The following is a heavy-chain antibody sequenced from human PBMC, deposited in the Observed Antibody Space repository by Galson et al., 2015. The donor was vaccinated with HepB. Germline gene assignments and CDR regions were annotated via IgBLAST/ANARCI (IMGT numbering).Heavy chain of an antibody. CDR3: ARVRGGIAARPRCWFDP. CDR2: IYYSGST. D-gene: IGHD6-6*01. J-gene: IGHJ5*02. Sequence: IRQPPGKGLEWIGYIYYSGSTYYNPSLKSRVIISADTSKNQFSLKLSSVTAADTAVYYCARVRGGIAARPRCWFDPWGQGTLVTVSS. V-gene: IGHV4-30-4*01.